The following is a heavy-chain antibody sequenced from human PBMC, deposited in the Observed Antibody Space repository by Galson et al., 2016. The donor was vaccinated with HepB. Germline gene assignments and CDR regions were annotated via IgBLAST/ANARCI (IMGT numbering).Heavy chain of an antibody. D-gene: IGHD3-9*01. CDR1: GFTFSTYA. CDR2: ISHSGDGA. Sequence: SLRLSCAASGFTFSTYAMTWVRQAPGKGLEWVSSISHSGDGAYHSDSVKGRFTISRGNSKKTLFLQMNSLRADDTAVYYCAKGDIMYGYSSFDYWGQGTLVTVSS. V-gene: IGHV3-23*01. CDR3: AKGDIMYGYSSFDY. J-gene: IGHJ4*02.